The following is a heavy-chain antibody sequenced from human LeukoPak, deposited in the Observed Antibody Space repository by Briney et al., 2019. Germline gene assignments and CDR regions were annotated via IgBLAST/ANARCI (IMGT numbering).Heavy chain of an antibody. CDR3: AHRGSPGYSSGWYVGEERHYFDY. Sequence: SGPTLVNPTQTLTLTCTFSGFSLSTSGVGVGWIRQPPGKALEWLALIYWDDDKRYSPSLKSRLTITKDTSKNQVVLTMTNMDPVDTATYYCAHRGSPGYSSGWYVGEERHYFDYWGQGTLVTVSS. CDR1: GFSLSTSGVG. D-gene: IGHD6-19*01. CDR2: IYWDDDK. J-gene: IGHJ4*02. V-gene: IGHV2-5*02.